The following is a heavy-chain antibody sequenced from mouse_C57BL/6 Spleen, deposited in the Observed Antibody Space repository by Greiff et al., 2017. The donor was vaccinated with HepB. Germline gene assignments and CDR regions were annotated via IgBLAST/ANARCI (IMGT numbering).Heavy chain of an antibody. CDR2: IDPSDSYT. J-gene: IGHJ2*01. CDR3: ARSYGKYYFDY. V-gene: IGHV1-69*01. CDR1: GYTFTSYW. Sequence: VQLQQPGAELVMPGASVKLSCKASGYTFTSYWMHWVKQRPGQGLEWIGEIDPSDSYTNYNQKFKGKSTLTVDKSSSTAYMQLSSLTSEDSAVYYCARSYGKYYFDYWGQGTTLTVSS. D-gene: IGHD2-10*02.